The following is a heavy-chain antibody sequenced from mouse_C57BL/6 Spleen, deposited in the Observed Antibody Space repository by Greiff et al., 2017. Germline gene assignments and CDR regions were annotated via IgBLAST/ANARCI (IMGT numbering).Heavy chain of an antibody. Sequence: EVQVVESGGGLVKPGGSLKLSCAASGFTFSDYGMHWVRQAPEKGLEWVAYISSGSSTIYYADTVKGRFPISSDNAKHTLFRQMTSLRAEDTAMYCCARPGSSYDYAMDYWGQGTSVTVSS. V-gene: IGHV5-17*01. CDR2: ISSGSSTI. D-gene: IGHD1-1*01. J-gene: IGHJ4*01. CDR1: GFTFSDYG. CDR3: ARPGSSYDYAMDY.